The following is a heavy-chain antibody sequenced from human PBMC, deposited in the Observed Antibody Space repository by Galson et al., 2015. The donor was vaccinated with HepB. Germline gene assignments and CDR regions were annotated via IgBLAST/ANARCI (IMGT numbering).Heavy chain of an antibody. Sequence: SVKVSCKASGYTFTSYAMHWVRQAPGQRLEWMGWINAGNGNTKYSQKFQGRVTITRDTSASTAYMELSSLRSEDTAVYYCAREGGQQLVFDYWGQGTLVTVSS. CDR3: AREGGQQLVFDY. J-gene: IGHJ4*02. D-gene: IGHD6-13*01. CDR1: GYTFTSYA. V-gene: IGHV1-3*01. CDR2: INAGNGNT.